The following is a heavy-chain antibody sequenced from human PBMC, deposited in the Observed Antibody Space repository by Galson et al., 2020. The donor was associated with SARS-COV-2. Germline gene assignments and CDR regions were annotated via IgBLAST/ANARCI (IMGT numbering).Heavy chain of an antibody. CDR2: IYYSGST. CDR3: ARLVGTTSEWKYHYYGMDV. J-gene: IGHJ6*02. V-gene: IGHV4-39*01. D-gene: IGHD1-1*01. Sequence: SETLSLTCTVSGGSISSRSYYWGWIRQPPGKGLEWIGNIYYSGSTYYNPSLKSRVTISVDTSKNQFSLRLSSVTAADTAVYYCARLVGTTSEWKYHYYGMDVWGQGTTVTVSS. CDR1: GGSISSRSYY.